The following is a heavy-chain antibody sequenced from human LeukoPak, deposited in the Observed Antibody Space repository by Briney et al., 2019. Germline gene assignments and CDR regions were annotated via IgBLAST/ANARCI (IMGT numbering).Heavy chain of an antibody. CDR3: ARRYGSGDYFDY. Sequence: PSETLSLTCAVSGGSISSGGYSWNWIRQPPGKGLEWIGYIYHSGSTHYNPSLKSRVTISVDRSKNQFSLNLSSVTAADTAVYYCARRYGSGDYFDYWGQGTLVTVSS. CDR1: GGSISSGGYS. J-gene: IGHJ4*02. D-gene: IGHD3-10*01. V-gene: IGHV4-30-2*01. CDR2: IYHSGST.